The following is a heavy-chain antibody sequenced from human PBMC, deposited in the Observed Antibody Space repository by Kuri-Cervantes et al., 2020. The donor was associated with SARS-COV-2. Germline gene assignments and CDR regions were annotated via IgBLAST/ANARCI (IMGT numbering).Heavy chain of an antibody. D-gene: IGHD6-19*01. Sequence: SETLSLTCSVSGGSISSHYWSWIRQPPGKGLEWIGSIYYSGSTYYNPSLKSRVTISVDTSKNQFSLKLSSVTAADTAVYYCARRGAVAGTVPFFDYWGQGTLVTVSS. CDR3: ARRGAVAGTVPFFDY. V-gene: IGHV4-39*01. J-gene: IGHJ4*02. CDR1: GGSISSHY. CDR2: IYYSGST.